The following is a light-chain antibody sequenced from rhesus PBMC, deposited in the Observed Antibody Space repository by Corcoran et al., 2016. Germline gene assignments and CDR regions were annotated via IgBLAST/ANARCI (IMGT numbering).Light chain of an antibody. CDR1: QDIHSY. CDR2: YTK. J-gene: IGKJ4*01. Sequence: DIQMSQSPSSLSAYVGDRVTITCRESQDIHSYLNWYQQKPGTAPSLLRYYTKNLASGVPSRSSGTGSGADFTHPISGLQPDDFASYCGPQGDSLPLSFGGGTKV. V-gene: IGKV1-32*04. CDR3: PQGDSLPLS.